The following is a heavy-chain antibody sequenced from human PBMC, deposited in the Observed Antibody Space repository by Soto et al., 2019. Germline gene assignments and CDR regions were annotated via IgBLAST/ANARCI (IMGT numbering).Heavy chain of an antibody. J-gene: IGHJ3*02. D-gene: IGHD2-15*01. Sequence: PGGSLRLSCAASGFTFSSYAMSWVRQAPGKGLEWVSAISGSGGSTYYADSVKGRFTISRDNSKNTLYLQMNSLRAEDTAVYYCAKDRGLVPFIVVVVAALRAFDIWGQGTMVTVSS. V-gene: IGHV3-23*01. CDR1: GFTFSSYA. CDR2: ISGSGGST. CDR3: AKDRGLVPFIVVVVAALRAFDI.